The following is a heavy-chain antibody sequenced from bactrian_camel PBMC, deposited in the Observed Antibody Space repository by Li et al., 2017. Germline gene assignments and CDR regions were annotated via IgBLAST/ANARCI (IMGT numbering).Heavy chain of an antibody. CDR3: VSLEAGYNWYKC. CDR2: IHLRGHFT. D-gene: IGHD1*01. Sequence: DVQLVESGGGSVQAGGTLRLGCAASGHSDSSYFMAWFRQAPGKEREGVAAIHLRGHFTRYADSVKGRFTISRDNAKNTMYLQMNSLKPEDTATYYCVSLEAGYNWYKCWGPGTQVTVS. V-gene: IGHV3S40*01. J-gene: IGHJ4*01. CDR1: GHSDSSYF.